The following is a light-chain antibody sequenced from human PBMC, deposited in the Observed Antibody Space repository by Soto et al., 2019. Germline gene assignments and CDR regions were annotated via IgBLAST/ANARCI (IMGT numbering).Light chain of an antibody. CDR2: SSS. CDR3: AAWNGSMNVVL. J-gene: IGLJ3*02. V-gene: IGLV1-44*01. Sequence: QSVLTQPPSASGTPGQRVTISCSGSSSNIGTNTVTWYQQFPRSAPKLLMYSSSQRPSGVPDRFSGSKSGTSASLAISGLQSEDEADYYCAAWNGSMNVVLFGGGTKVTVL. CDR1: SSNIGTNT.